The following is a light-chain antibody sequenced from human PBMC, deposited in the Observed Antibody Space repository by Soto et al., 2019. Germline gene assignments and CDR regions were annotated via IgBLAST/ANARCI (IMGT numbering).Light chain of an antibody. CDR2: DAS. CDR3: QQYNSYRT. V-gene: IGKV1-5*01. CDR1: QSISSW. Sequence: IHMTHSRSTLSASLGCIVTITCRASQSISSWLAWYQQKPGKAPKLLICDASSLESGVPSRFSGSGSGTEFTLTISSLQTDDFATYYCQQYNSYRTFGQGPKVDIK. J-gene: IGKJ1*01.